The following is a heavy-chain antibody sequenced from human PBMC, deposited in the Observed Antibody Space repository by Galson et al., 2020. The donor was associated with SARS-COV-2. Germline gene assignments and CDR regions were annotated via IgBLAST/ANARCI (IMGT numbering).Heavy chain of an antibody. J-gene: IGHJ4*02. Sequence: GESLKISCAASGFTFSSYGMHWVRQAPGKGLEWVAVIWYDGSNKYYADSVKGRFTISRDNSKNTLYLQMNSLRAEDTAVYYCARGRSSGWYYFDYWGQGTLVTVSS. CDR3: ARGRSSGWYYFDY. CDR1: GFTFSSYG. V-gene: IGHV3-33*01. D-gene: IGHD6-19*01. CDR2: IWYDGSNK.